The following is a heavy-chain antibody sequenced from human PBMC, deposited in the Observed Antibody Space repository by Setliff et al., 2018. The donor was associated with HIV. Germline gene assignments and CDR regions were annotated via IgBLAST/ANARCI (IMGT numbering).Heavy chain of an antibody. CDR2: ISSSGSTI. D-gene: IGHD3-3*01. CDR3: ARDPGWRTLFYYYCYMDV. V-gene: IGHV3-11*04. Sequence: LSLTCTVSGGSISSGGYYWSWIRQAPGKGLEWVSYISSSGSTIYYADSVKGRFTISRDNAKNSLYLQMNSLRAEDTAVYYCARDPGWRTLFYYYCYMDVWGKGTTVTVSS. J-gene: IGHJ6*03. CDR1: GGSISSGGYY.